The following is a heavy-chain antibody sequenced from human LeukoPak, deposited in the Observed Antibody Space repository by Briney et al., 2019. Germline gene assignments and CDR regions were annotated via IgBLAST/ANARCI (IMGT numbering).Heavy chain of an antibody. CDR3: AKDRYYYDSSGYCHFDY. CDR1: GFTFSSYA. D-gene: IGHD3-22*01. V-gene: IGHV3-23*01. Sequence: GGSLRLSCAVSGFTFSSYAMRWVRQAPGKGLEWVSAISGSGGSTYYADSVKGRFTISRDNSKNTPYLQMNRLRAEDTAVYYCAKDRYYYDSSGYCHFDYWGQGTLVTVSS. J-gene: IGHJ4*02. CDR2: ISGSGGST.